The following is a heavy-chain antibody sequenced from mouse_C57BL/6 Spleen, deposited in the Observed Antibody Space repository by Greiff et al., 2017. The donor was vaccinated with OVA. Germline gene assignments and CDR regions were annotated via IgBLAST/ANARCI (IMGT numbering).Heavy chain of an antibody. V-gene: IGHV1-22*01. CDR1: GYTFTDYN. CDR2: INPNNGGT. D-gene: IGHD2-3*01. J-gene: IGHJ2*01. CDR3: AREHGWWLLPY. Sequence: VQLQQSGPELVKPGASVKMSCKASGYTFTDYNMHWVKQSHGKSLEWIGYINPNNGGTSYNQKFKGKATLTVNKSSSTAYMELRSLTSEDAAVYYCAREHGWWLLPYWGQGTTLTVSS.